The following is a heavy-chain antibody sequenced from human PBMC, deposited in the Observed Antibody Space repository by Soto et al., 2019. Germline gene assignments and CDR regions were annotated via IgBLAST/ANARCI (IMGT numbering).Heavy chain of an antibody. CDR1: GDSFSNFA. CDR3: ATKSCRGGSCYSWRFDN. D-gene: IGHD2-15*01. Sequence: QVQLVQSGAEVREPGSSVKVSCKASGDSFSNFAISWVRQAPGQGLEWMGGITPVFGRPNYAQNFKGRVSITAEESTGTAFLGLTSLRSEDTAVYYCATKSCRGGSCYSWRFDNWGQGTLITVSS. CDR2: ITPVFGRP. V-gene: IGHV1-69*01. J-gene: IGHJ5*02.